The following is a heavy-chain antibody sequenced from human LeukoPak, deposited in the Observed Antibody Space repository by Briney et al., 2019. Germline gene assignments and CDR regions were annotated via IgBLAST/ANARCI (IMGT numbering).Heavy chain of an antibody. CDR1: SGSISNYY. CDR2: IYYRGST. J-gene: IGHJ5*02. CDR3: ATSYSSGWHNWFDP. D-gene: IGHD6-19*01. V-gene: IGHV4-59*01. Sequence: PSETLSLTCTVSSGSISNYYWNWIRQPPGKGLEWIGYIYYRGSTNYNPSLKSRVTISVDTSKNQFSLKLSSVTAADTAVYYCATSYSSGWHNWFDPWGKGTLVTVSS.